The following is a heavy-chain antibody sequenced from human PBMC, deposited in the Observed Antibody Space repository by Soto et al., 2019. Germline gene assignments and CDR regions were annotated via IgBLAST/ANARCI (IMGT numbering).Heavy chain of an antibody. J-gene: IGHJ6*02. Sequence: ASVKVSCKASGYTFTGYYMHWVRQAPGQGLERMGWINPNSGGTNYAQKFQGWVTMTRDTSISTAYMELSRLRSDDTAVYYCAREDLLDPYSSGWPSYGMEVWGQGTTVTVSS. CDR2: INPNSGGT. CDR1: GYTFTGYY. CDR3: AREDLLDPYSSGWPSYGMEV. V-gene: IGHV1-2*04. D-gene: IGHD6-19*01.